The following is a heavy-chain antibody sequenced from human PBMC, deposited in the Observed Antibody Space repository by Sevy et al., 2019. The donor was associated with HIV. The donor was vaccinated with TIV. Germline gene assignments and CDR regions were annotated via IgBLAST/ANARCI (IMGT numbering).Heavy chain of an antibody. CDR3: AKDPDSSGYYPDY. CDR2: TSGSGGAT. CDR1: GFTFSSSA. V-gene: IGHV3-23*01. Sequence: GGSLRLSCAASGFTFSSSAVSWVRQAPGKGLEWVSATSGSGGATYYADSVKGRFTISRDNSTNTLYLQMNSLRADDTAVYYCAKDPDSSGYYPDYWGQGTLVTVSS. D-gene: IGHD3-22*01. J-gene: IGHJ4*02.